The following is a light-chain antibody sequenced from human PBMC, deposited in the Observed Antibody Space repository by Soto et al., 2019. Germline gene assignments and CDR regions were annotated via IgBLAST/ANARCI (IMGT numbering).Light chain of an antibody. CDR2: DAT. CDR3: QQSSITPRS. V-gene: IGKV1-39*01. J-gene: IGKJ1*01. CDR1: QNIRSY. Sequence: DIQMIQSPSSLSASVGDRVTISCRASQNIRSYVNWYQHKAGKAPKLLIHDATTLQSGVPSRFSGSGSGTDFTLTITSLQPEDFAIYYCQQSSITPRSFGQGTKVDIK.